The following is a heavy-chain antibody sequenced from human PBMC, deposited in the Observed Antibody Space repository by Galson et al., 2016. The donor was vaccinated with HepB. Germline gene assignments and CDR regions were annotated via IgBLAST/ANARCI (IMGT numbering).Heavy chain of an antibody. D-gene: IGHD2/OR15-2a*01. Sequence: LRLSCAASGIPFSDSYMAWIRQAPGKGLEWISYISNTGKNIYYADSVKGRFTISRDNANNSVYLQMNSLRGEDTAVYYCATQLVLIIVPGTFDSWGQGTLVTVSS. J-gene: IGHJ4*02. CDR2: ISNTGKNI. V-gene: IGHV3-11*01. CDR3: ATQLVLIIVPGTFDS. CDR1: GIPFSDSY.